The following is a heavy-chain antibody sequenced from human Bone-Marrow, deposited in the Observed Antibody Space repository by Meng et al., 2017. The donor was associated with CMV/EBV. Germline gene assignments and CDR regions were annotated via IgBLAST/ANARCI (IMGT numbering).Heavy chain of an antibody. Sequence: ASVKVSCKASGYTFTGYYMHWVRQAPGQGLEWMGWINPNSGGTNYAQRFQGRVTMTRDTSISTAYMELSRLRSDDTAVYYCARDRGPGGDFWSGYYSYYYGMDVWGQGTTVTVSS. V-gene: IGHV1-2*02. D-gene: IGHD3-3*01. CDR2: INPNSGGT. J-gene: IGHJ6*02. CDR1: GYTFTGYY. CDR3: ARDRGPGGDFWSGYYSYYYGMDV.